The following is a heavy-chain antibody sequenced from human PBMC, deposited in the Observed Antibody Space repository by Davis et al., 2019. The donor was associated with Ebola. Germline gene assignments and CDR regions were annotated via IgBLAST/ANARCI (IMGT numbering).Heavy chain of an antibody. D-gene: IGHD6-6*01. V-gene: IGHV4-39*01. J-gene: IGHJ4*02. CDR1: GGSISSYY. CDR3: AKWNQHSSSYDY. CDR2: IYYSGST. Sequence: SETLSLTCTVSGGSISSYYWGWIRQPPGKGLEWIGSIYYSGSTYYNPSLKSRVTISVDTSKNQFSLKLSSVTAADTAVYYCAKWNQHSSSYDYWGQGTLVTVSS.